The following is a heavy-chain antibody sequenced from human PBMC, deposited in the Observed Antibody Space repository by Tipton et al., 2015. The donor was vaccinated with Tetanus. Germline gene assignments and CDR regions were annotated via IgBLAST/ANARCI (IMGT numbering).Heavy chain of an antibody. Sequence: SLRLSCVASGLTFSSYAMNWVRQAPGKGLEWVSAISGSDGSTYYADSVRGRFTISRDNSKNTLYLQMNSLRAEDTAVYYCAKDRLCGGECYSLWGRGTLVTVSS. D-gene: IGHD2-21*01. CDR2: ISGSDGST. CDR1: GLTFSSYA. J-gene: IGHJ4*02. CDR3: AKDRLCGGECYSL. V-gene: IGHV3-23*01.